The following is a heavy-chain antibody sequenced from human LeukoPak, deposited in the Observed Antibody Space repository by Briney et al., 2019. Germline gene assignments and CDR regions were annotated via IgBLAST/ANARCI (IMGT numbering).Heavy chain of an antibody. CDR3: ARNDYGDYPFDY. V-gene: IGHV4-34*01. CDR2: INHSGST. Sequence: SETLSLTCAVYGGSFSGYYWSWIRQPPGKGLEWIGEINHSGSTNYNPSLKSRVTISVDTSKNQFSLKLGSVTAADTAVYYCARNDYGDYPFDYWGQGTLVTVSS. D-gene: IGHD4-17*01. J-gene: IGHJ4*02. CDR1: GGSFSGYY.